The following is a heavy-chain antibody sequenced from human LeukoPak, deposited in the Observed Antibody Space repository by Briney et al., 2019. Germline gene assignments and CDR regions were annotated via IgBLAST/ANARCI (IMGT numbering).Heavy chain of an antibody. CDR2: ISGSGGST. Sequence: PGGSLRLSCAASGFTFSSYAMSWVRQAPGKGLEWVSAISGSGGSTYYADSVKGRLTISRDNSKNTLYLQMNSLRAEDTAVYYCAKSLRRIAVAGNWFDPWGQGTLVTVSS. CDR1: GFTFSSYA. V-gene: IGHV3-23*01. D-gene: IGHD6-19*01. CDR3: AKSLRRIAVAGNWFDP. J-gene: IGHJ5*02.